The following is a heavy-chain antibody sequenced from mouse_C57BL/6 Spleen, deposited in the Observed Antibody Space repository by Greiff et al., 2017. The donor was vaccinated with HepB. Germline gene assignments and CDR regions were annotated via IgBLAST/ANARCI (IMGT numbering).Heavy chain of an antibody. Sequence: VQLQQSGPELVKPGASVKISCKASGYAFSSSWMNWVKQRPGKGLEWIGRIYPGDGDTNHNGKFKGKATLTADKSSSTAYMQLSSLTSEDSAVYFCAREPRFITTVVAFDYWGQGTTLTVSS. CDR1: GYAFSSSW. CDR3: AREPRFITTVVAFDY. V-gene: IGHV1-82*01. D-gene: IGHD1-1*01. J-gene: IGHJ2*01. CDR2: IYPGDGDT.